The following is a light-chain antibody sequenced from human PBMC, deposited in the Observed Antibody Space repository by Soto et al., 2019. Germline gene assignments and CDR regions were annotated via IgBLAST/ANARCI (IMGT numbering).Light chain of an antibody. CDR1: QTISSW. CDR3: QHYNTYPWT. Sequence: DIRMTQSPSILTASVGARATTICRASQTISSWLAWYQQKPGKAPNLLIHKASHLESGVPSRFSGSGSGTEFTLTISSLQPGDFATYYCQHYNTYPWTFGQGTKVDI. CDR2: KAS. V-gene: IGKV1-5*03. J-gene: IGKJ1*01.